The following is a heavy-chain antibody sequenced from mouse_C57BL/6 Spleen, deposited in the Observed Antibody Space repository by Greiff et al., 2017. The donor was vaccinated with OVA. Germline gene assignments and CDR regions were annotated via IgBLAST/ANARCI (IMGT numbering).Heavy chain of an antibody. CDR1: GYTFTSYD. CDR3: ARGGSTVPVAY. Sequence: QVQLQQSGPELVKPGASVKLSCKASGYTFTSYDINWVKQRPGQGLEWIGWIYPRDGSTKYNEKFKGKATLTVDTSSSTAYMELHSLTSEDSAVYFCARGGSTVPVAYWGQGTLVTVSA. J-gene: IGHJ3*01. V-gene: IGHV1-85*01. D-gene: IGHD1-1*01. CDR2: IYPRDGST.